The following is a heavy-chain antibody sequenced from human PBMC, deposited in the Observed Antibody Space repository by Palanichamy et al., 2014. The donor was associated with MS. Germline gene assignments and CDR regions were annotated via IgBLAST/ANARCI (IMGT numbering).Heavy chain of an antibody. D-gene: IGHD3-22*01. V-gene: IGHV1-46*01. CDR3: ARDTAGYYYDSSGPLDY. J-gene: IGHJ4*02. CDR2: INPSGGST. CDR1: GYTFTSYY. Sequence: QVQLVQSGAEVKKPGASVKVSCKASGYTFTSYYMHWVRQAPGQGLEWMGIINPSGGSTSYAQKFQGRVTMTRDTSTSTVYMELSSLRSEDTAVYYCARDTAGYYYDSSGPLDYWGQGTLVTVSS.